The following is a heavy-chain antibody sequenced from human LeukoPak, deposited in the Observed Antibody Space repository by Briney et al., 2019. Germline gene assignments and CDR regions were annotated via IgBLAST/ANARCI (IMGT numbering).Heavy chain of an antibody. CDR3: ATVGDYIWGSYNDY. J-gene: IGHJ4*02. CDR1: GVSISSNTLS. Sequence: SETLSLTCNVSGVSISSNTLSWGWIRQPPGKGLEWIGNIYYTGSTYYNPSLTSRVTISIDTSRNQFSLHLSSVTAADTAVYYCATVGDYIWGSYNDYWGQGTLVTVSS. V-gene: IGHV4-39*07. D-gene: IGHD3-16*01. CDR2: IYYTGST.